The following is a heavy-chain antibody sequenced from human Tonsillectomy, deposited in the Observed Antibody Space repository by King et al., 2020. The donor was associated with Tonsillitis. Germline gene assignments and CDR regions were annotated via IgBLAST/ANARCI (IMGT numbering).Heavy chain of an antibody. D-gene: IGHD6-6*01. V-gene: IGHV3-30*18. CDR2: ILYDGSNE. CDR1: GFTFSSYG. J-gene: IGHJ4*02. Sequence: VQLVESGGVVVQPGRSLRLSCAASGFTFSSYGMHWVRQASGKGLEWVAVILYDGSNEYYADSVKGRFTISRDNSKNTLYVQMNSLRAEDTAVYYCAKDSSSSQYYLDDWGQGTLVTVSA. CDR3: AKDSSSSQYYLDD.